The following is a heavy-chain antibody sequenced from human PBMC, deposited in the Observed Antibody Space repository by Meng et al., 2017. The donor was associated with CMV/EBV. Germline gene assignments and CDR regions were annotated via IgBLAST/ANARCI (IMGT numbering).Heavy chain of an antibody. V-gene: IGHV3-21*01. D-gene: IGHD3-3*01. CDR1: GFTFRTYN. CDR3: ARVSDFWTEGGLDY. CDR2: ITSSSDYV. J-gene: IGHJ4*02. Sequence: GESLKISCAASGFTFRTYNMNWVRQAPGKGLEWVSSITSSSDYVRYAGSVKGRFTISRDNAKNSLYLQMNSLRAEDTAVYYCARVSDFWTEGGLDYWGQGTLVTVSS.